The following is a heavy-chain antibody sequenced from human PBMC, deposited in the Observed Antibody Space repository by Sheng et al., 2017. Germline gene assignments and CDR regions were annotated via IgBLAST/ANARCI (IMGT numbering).Heavy chain of an antibody. CDR2: IYSGGST. D-gene: IGHD3-10*01. Sequence: EVQLVESGGGLVQPGGSLRLSCSASGFSVSSNYISWVRQAPGKGLEWVSVIYSGGSTYYADSLKGRITISRDISKNTVFLQMNGLRPEDTAVYHCARESHYYGSGSYSPLTLWGRERWS. CDR1: GFSVSSNY. V-gene: IGHV3-66*01. CDR3: ARESHYYGSGSYSPLTL. J-gene: IGHJ4*02.